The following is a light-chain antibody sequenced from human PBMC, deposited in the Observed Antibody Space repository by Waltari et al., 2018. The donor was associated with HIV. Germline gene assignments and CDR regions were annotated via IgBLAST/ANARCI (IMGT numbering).Light chain of an antibody. CDR3: LSYTGGSSWV. Sequence: QSALTQPASVSGSPGQSVTISCTGSSSDVGTYDLVSWYQHYPAKAPRLLIFGGTKRPSGISGRFSGSKSGNTASLTISGLQAEDEADYYCLSYTGGSSWVFGGGTKLTVL. CDR1: SSDVGTYDL. CDR2: GGT. V-gene: IGLV2-23*01. J-gene: IGLJ3*02.